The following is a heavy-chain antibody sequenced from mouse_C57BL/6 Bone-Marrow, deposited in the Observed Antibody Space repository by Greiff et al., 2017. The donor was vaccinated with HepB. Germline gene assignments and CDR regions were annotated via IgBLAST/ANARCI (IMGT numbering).Heavy chain of an antibody. CDR2: ISYDGSN. V-gene: IGHV3-6*01. Sequence: EVQLQQSGPGLVKPSQSLSLTCSVTGYSITSGYYWNWIRQFPGNKLEWMGYISYDGSNNYNPSLKNRISITRDTSKNQFFLKLNSVTTEDTATYYCARDTIYYDYDGYAMDYWGQGTSVTVSS. CDR3: ARDTIYYDYDGYAMDY. CDR1: GYSITSGYY. D-gene: IGHD2-4*01. J-gene: IGHJ4*01.